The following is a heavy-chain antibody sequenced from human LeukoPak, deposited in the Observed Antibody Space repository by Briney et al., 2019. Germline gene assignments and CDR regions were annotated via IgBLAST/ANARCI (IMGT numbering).Heavy chain of an antibody. Sequence: PGGSLRLSCAASGFTFSSYDMHWVRQVTGKGLEWVATISSAGDTYYPGSVKGRFTISRENAKNTLYLQMNSLRAEDTAVYYCARENSNTGAFDIWGQGTMVTVSS. CDR2: ISSAGDT. V-gene: IGHV3-13*01. D-gene: IGHD6-13*01. CDR1: GFTFSSYD. CDR3: ARENSNTGAFDI. J-gene: IGHJ3*02.